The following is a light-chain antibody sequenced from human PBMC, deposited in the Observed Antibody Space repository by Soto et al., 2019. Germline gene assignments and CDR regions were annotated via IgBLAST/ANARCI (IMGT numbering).Light chain of an antibody. CDR3: QQYGTSPYT. CDR1: QSVSGNS. CDR2: GAS. V-gene: IGKV3-20*01. Sequence: PGERATLSCRASQSVSGNSLAWYQQKPGQAPRLLIYGASSRAGGIPDRFTGSGSGTDFTLTINRLQPEDFAVYFCQQYGTSPYTFAQGTKLEI. J-gene: IGKJ2*01.